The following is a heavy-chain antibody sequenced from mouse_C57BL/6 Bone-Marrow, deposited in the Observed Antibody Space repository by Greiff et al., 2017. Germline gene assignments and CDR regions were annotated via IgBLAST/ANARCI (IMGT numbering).Heavy chain of an antibody. V-gene: IGHV1-19*01. Sequence: EVKLMESGPVLVKPGASVKMSCKASGYTFTDYYMNWVKQSHGKSLEWIGVINPYNGGTSYNQKFKGKATLTVDKSSSTSYMELNSLTSEDSAVYYCARGYGRGAMDYWGQGTSVTVSS. D-gene: IGHD2-14*01. CDR2: INPYNGGT. CDR1: GYTFTDYY. J-gene: IGHJ4*01. CDR3: ARGYGRGAMDY.